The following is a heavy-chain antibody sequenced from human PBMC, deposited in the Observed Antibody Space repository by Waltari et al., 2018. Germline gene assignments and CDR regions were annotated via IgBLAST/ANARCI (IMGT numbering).Heavy chain of an antibody. Sequence: QVQLQQWGAGLLKPSETLSLTCAVYGGSFSGYYWSWIRQPPGKELEWIGEINHSGSTNYNPSLKSRVTISVDTSKNQFSLKLSSVTAADTAVYYCARGGPRITIFGVVMLAGIDYWGQGTLVTVSS. CDR3: ARGGPRITIFGVVMLAGIDY. J-gene: IGHJ4*02. CDR1: GGSFSGYY. CDR2: INHSGST. D-gene: IGHD3-3*01. V-gene: IGHV4-34*01.